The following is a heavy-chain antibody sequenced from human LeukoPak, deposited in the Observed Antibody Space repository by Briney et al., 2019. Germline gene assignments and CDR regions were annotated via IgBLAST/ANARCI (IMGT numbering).Heavy chain of an antibody. CDR2: ISVNNGKA. V-gene: IGHV3-23*01. J-gene: IGHJ4*02. CDR3: AKFHARSVWSYFDY. D-gene: IGHD2-21*01. Sequence: PGGSLRLSCAASGFTFSNYAMSWVRQAPGKGLGWVSAISVNNGKAYYADSVKGRFTISRDDSKNTLFLQMNSLRAEDTAVYYCAKFHARSVWSYFDYWGQGTVVTVSA. CDR1: GFTFSNYA.